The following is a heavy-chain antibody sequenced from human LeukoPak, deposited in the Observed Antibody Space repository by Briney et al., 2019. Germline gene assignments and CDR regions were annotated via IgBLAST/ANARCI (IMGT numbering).Heavy chain of an antibody. CDR3: ASTVTGSSTVLGF. V-gene: IGHV3-74*01. J-gene: IGHJ4*02. CDR1: GFTFSSYW. CDR2: INSDGDIT. Sequence: GGSLRLSCAASGFTFSSYWMHWVRQAPRKGLVWVSRINSDGDITSYADSVKGRFTISRDNAKNTLYLQMNSLRTEDTAVYYCASTVTGSSTVLGFWGQGTLVTVSS. D-gene: IGHD6-19*01.